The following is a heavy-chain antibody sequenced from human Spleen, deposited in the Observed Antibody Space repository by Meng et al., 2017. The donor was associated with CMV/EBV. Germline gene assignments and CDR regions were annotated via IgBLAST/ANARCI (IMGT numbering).Heavy chain of an antibody. CDR3: AREKWLHPILDY. J-gene: IGHJ4*02. CDR1: GFSFSSYW. CDR2: IKEDGSEQ. Sequence: GESLKISCAASGFSFSSYWMHWVRQAPGKGLEWVANIKEDGSEQYYVDAVKGRFTISRDNAKNSLYLQMNSLRAEDTAVYYCAREKWLHPILDYWGQGTLVTVSS. V-gene: IGHV3-7*01. D-gene: IGHD5-12*01.